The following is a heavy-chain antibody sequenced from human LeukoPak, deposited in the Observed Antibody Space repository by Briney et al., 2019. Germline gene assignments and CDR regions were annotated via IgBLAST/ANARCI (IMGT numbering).Heavy chain of an antibody. CDR3: ARDGYSYGSHFDY. J-gene: IGHJ4*02. V-gene: IGHV3-66*02. D-gene: IGHD5-18*01. Sequence: GGSLRLSCAASGFTVSSNYMSWVRQAPGKGLEWVSVIYSGGSTYYADSVKGRFTISRDNSKNTLYLQMNSLRAEDTAVYYCARDGYSYGSHFDYWGQGTLVTVSS. CDR2: IYSGGST. CDR1: GFTVSSNY.